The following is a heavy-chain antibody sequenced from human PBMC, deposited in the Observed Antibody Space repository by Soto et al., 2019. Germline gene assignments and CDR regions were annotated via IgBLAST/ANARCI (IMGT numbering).Heavy chain of an antibody. V-gene: IGHV3-7*03. Sequence: PGGSLRLSCAASGISFSSYWMSWVRQVPGKGLEWVANIKQDGSDKYCMDSVKGRFTISRDNAKNSLYLQMNSLRVEDTAVYYCATIAVQPTFDYWGQGTLVTVSS. CDR3: ATIAVQPTFDY. CDR1: GISFSSYW. D-gene: IGHD2-21*01. CDR2: IKQDGSDK. J-gene: IGHJ4*02.